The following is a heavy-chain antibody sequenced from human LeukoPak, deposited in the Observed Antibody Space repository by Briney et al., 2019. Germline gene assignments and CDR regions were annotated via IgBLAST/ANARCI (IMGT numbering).Heavy chain of an antibody. CDR1: GFTFSSYA. D-gene: IGHD2-2*01. CDR2: ISGSGGST. J-gene: IGHJ6*02. Sequence: PGGSLRLSCAASGFTFSSYAMSWVRQAPGKGLEWVSAISGSGGSTYYADSVKGRFTISRDNSKNTLYLQMNSLRAEDTAVYYCAKDPDIVVVPAAPYGMGVWGQGTTVTVSS. V-gene: IGHV3-23*01. CDR3: AKDPDIVVVPAAPYGMGV.